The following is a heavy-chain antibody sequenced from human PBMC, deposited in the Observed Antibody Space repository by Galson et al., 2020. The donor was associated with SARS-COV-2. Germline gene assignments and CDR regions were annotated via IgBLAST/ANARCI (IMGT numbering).Heavy chain of an antibody. Sequence: GESLKISCKASGYTFTSYYMYWVRQAPGQGLEWMGIINPSTGRTSYAQQLQGRVTMTRDTSTSTVYMELSSLRSEDTAVYYCARANIDGTGYYFNYYYGMDVWGQGTTVSVSS. CDR1: GYTFTSYY. D-gene: IGHD3-22*01. J-gene: IGHJ6*02. CDR3: ARANIDGTGYYFNYYYGMDV. V-gene: IGHV1-46*04. CDR2: INPSTGRT.